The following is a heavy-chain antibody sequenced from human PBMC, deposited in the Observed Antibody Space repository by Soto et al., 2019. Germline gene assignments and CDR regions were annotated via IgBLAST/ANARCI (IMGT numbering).Heavy chain of an antibody. CDR2: ISYDGSNK. D-gene: IGHD3-9*01. Sequence: QVQLVESGGGVVQPGRSLRLSCAASGFTFSSYGMHWVRQAPGKGLEWVAVISYDGSNKYYADSVKGRFTISRDNSKNTLYLQMNSLRAEDTAVYYCAKAADYDILTGLADYWGQGTLVTVSS. CDR1: GFTFSSYG. CDR3: AKAADYDILTGLADY. J-gene: IGHJ4*02. V-gene: IGHV3-30*18.